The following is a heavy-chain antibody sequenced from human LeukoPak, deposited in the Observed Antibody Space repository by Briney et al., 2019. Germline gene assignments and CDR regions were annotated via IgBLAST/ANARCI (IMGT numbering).Heavy chain of an antibody. CDR2: MRYDGSNN. D-gene: IGHD5-12*01. Sequence: PGGSLRLSCVASGFTFSTYGMHWVRQAPGKGLEWVALMRYDGSNNFYAESVKGRFTISRDNSKNTLYLQMNSLRAEDTAVYYCAKDLDVDIVATLDYWGQGTLVTVSS. CDR1: GFTFSTYG. CDR3: AKDLDVDIVATLDY. V-gene: IGHV3-30*02. J-gene: IGHJ4*02.